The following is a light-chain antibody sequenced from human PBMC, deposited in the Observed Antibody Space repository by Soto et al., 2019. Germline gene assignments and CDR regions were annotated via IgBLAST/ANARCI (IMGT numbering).Light chain of an antibody. CDR1: QSVSSSY. CDR3: QQYGSSPWG. V-gene: IGKV3-20*01. Sequence: EIVLTQSPGTLSLSPGERATLSCRASQSVSSSYLAWYQQKPDQAPRLLIYGASSRATGIPDRFSGSGSGTDFTLTISRLEPEDFAVYYCQQYGSSPWGFGQGTKVEIK. CDR2: GAS. J-gene: IGKJ1*01.